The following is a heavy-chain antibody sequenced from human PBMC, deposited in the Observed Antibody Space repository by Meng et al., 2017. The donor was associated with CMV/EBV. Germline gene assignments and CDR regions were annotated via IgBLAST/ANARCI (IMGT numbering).Heavy chain of an antibody. D-gene: IGHD6-19*01. CDR3: ASRDAVAGRRAFDY. V-gene: IGHV3-23*01. Sequence: ASGITFTTYAMSWVLQAPGKGPEWVSAIGPSVLYTYYADSVKGRFTISRDIPKNTLYLQMNNLRVEDTAVYYCASRDAVAGRRAFDYWGQGTLVTVSS. CDR1: GITFTTYA. CDR2: IGPSVLYT. J-gene: IGHJ4*02.